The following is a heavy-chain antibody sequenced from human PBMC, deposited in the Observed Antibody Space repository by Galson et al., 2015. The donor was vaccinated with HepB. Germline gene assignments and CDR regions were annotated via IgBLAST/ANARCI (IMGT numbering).Heavy chain of an antibody. Sequence: SLRLSCAASGFTFSSYEMNWVRQAPGKGLEWVSYISSSGSSKYYADSVKGRFTISRDNAKNSLYLQMNSLRAEDTAVYYCARRYNWNSDLDSWGQGTLVTVSS. CDR1: GFTFSSYE. D-gene: IGHD1-7*01. V-gene: IGHV3-48*03. CDR2: ISSSGSSK. CDR3: ARRYNWNSDLDS. J-gene: IGHJ4*02.